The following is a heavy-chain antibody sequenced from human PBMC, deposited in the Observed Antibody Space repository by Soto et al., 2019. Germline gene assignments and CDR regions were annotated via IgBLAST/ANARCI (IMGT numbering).Heavy chain of an antibody. Sequence: GGSLRLSWSASGFVFGDYAVTWVRQAPGKGLEWVGVVRSETYGGSTEYAASVKGRFRISRDDSESIAYLQMTGLKTEDTAVYYCTRGRGTSGWYADYWGKGILVT. CDR3: TRGRGTSGWYADY. J-gene: IGHJ4*02. V-gene: IGHV3-49*04. D-gene: IGHD6-13*01. CDR2: VRSETYGGST. CDR1: GFVFGDYA.